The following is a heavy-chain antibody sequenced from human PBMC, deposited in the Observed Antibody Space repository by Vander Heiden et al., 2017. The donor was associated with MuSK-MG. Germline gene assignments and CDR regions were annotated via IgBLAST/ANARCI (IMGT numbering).Heavy chain of an antibody. D-gene: IGHD2-2*01. CDR3: ARALAGGASWDSNYYYGMDV. Sequence: QLQLQESGPGLVKTSETLSLTFTVSGGPMRSNNFYWHWIRHSPGEGLEWIGSVFSGGRTYYNPSLKILLIISLGPSTNQFSLKLGSVTAADTAFSYCARALAGGASWDSNYYYGMDVW. CDR1: GGPMRSNNFY. J-gene: IGHJ6*01. V-gene: IGHV4-39*07. CDR2: VFSGGRT.